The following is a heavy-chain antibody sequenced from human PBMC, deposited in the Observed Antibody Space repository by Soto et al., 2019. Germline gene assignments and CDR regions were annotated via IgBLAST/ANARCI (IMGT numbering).Heavy chain of an antibody. Sequence: SETLSLTCAVSGYSISSGYYWGWIRQPPGKGLEWIGSIYHSGSTYYNPSLKSRVTISVDTSKNQFSLKLSSVTAADTAVYFCATLPRLDGMDDWGQGTTVTVSS. V-gene: IGHV4-38-2*01. CDR1: GYSISSGYY. J-gene: IGHJ6*02. D-gene: IGHD6-25*01. CDR3: ATLPRLDGMDD. CDR2: IYHSGST.